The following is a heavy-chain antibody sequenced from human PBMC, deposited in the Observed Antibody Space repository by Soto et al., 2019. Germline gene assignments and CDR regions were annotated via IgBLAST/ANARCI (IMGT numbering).Heavy chain of an antibody. D-gene: IGHD3-9*01. J-gene: IGHJ4*02. CDR1: GFTFSDYY. CDR2: ISSSSSYT. Sequence: QVQLVESGGGLVKPGGSLRLSCAASGFTFSDYYMSWIRQAPGKGLEWVSYISSSSSYTNDADSVKGRFTISRDNAKNSLYLQMNSLRAEDTAVYYCARELTDDNLTGYWVDYWGQGTLVTVSS. V-gene: IGHV3-11*06. CDR3: ARELTDDNLTGYWVDY.